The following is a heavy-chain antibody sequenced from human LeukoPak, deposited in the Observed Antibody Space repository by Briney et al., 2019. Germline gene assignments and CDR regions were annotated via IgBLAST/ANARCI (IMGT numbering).Heavy chain of an antibody. V-gene: IGHV3-48*03. CDR1: GFTLCSYE. CDR2: ISSSGSTM. J-gene: IGHJ4*02. D-gene: IGHD4-17*01. Sequence: GGSLRLSCAASGFTLCSYEANGVRQAPGGGLEWVSYISSSGSTMYYADSVKGRFTVSRDNAKNSLFLQMNSLRAEDTAVYYCARVRVTVTTLDYWGQGALVTVS. CDR3: ARVRVTVTTLDY.